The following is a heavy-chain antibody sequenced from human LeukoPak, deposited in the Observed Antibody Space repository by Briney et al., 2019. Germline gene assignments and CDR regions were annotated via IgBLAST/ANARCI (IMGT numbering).Heavy chain of an antibody. CDR1: GGSFSGYY. CDR2: INHSGST. D-gene: IGHD2-15*01. J-gene: IGHJ6*03. V-gene: IGHV4-34*01. CDR3: ARVGCSGGSCYAPYYYYYYMDV. Sequence: SETLSLTRAVYGGSFSGYYWSWIRQPPGKGLEWIGEINHSGSTNYNPSLKSRVTISVDTSKNQFSLKLSSVTAADTAVYYCARVGCSGGSCYAPYYYYYYMDVWGKGTTVTISS.